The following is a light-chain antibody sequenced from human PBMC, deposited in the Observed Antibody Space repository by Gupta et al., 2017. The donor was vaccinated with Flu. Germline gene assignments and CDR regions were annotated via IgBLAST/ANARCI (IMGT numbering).Light chain of an antibody. Sequence: QSALAQPPSVAGAPGHWRAISCTGSSSNFGARYDVHWYQHLPGTAPKLLIDENPNRPSGVPDRFSGSKSGTSATLAITGLQAEDEADYYCQSFDTSLSVIFGGGTRLTVL. V-gene: IGLV1-40*01. CDR2: ENP. CDR3: QSFDTSLSVI. CDR1: SSNFGARYD. J-gene: IGLJ2*01.